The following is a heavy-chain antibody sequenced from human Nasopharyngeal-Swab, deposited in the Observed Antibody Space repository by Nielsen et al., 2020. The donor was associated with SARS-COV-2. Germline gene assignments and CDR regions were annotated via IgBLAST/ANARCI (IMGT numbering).Heavy chain of an antibody. D-gene: IGHD3-10*01. V-gene: IGHV1-69*06. J-gene: IGHJ4*02. CDR2: IIPIFGTA. CDR1: GGTFSSYA. Sequence: SVKVSCKASGGTFSSYAISWVRQAPGQGLEWMGGIIPIFGTANYAQKFQGRVTMTEDTSTDTAYMELSSLRSEDTAVYYCATDYAVRGKKGFDYWGQGTLVTVSS. CDR3: ATDYAVRGKKGFDY.